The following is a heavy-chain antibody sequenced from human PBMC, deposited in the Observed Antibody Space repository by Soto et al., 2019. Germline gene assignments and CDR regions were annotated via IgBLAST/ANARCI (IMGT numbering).Heavy chain of an antibody. CDR3: ARSTVTTPLYYYYYGMDV. V-gene: IGHV1-69*12. D-gene: IGHD4-4*01. CDR1: GGTFSSYA. Sequence: QVQLVQSGAEVKKPGSSVKVSCKASGGTFSSYAISWVRQAPGQGLEWMGGIIPIFGTANYAQKFQGRVTITADESTSTAYMELGSLRSEDTAVYYCARSTVTTPLYYYYYGMDVWGQGTTVTVSS. CDR2: IIPIFGTA. J-gene: IGHJ6*02.